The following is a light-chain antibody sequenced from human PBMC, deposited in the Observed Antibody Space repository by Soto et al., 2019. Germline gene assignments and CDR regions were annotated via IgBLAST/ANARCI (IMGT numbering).Light chain of an antibody. CDR3: QQYDSYPLT. Sequence: DIQMTQSPSTLSASVGDRVTITCRASQTITTWLAWYQQKPGTAPKVLIYKVSSLQSGAPSRFSGSGSGTAVTLTISNPQPDDFATYYCQQYDSYPLTFCGGTKVEIK. CDR2: KVS. J-gene: IGKJ4*01. V-gene: IGKV1-5*03. CDR1: QTITTW.